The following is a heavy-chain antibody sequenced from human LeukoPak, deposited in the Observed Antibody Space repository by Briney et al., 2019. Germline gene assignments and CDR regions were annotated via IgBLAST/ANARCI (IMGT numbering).Heavy chain of an antibody. Sequence: ASVKVSCKASGYTFTGYYMHWVRQAPGQGLEWMGRINPNSGGTNYAQKFQGRVTMTRDTSISTAYMELSSLRSEDTAVYYCARSRYSSRNWFDPWGQGTLVTVSS. V-gene: IGHV1-2*06. D-gene: IGHD6-13*01. CDR2: INPNSGGT. CDR1: GYTFTGYY. CDR3: ARSRYSSRNWFDP. J-gene: IGHJ5*02.